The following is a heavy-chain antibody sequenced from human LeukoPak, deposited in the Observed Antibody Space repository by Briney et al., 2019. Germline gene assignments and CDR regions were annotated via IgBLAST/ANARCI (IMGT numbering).Heavy chain of an antibody. CDR1: GFTFSSYA. CDR2: ISGSVGST. V-gene: IGHV3-23*01. Sequence: PGGSLRLSCAASGFTFSSYAMNWVRQAPGKGLEWVSGISGSVGSTYYADSVKGRFTISRDNSKNTPCLQMNSRRAEDTAVYYRAKDSADSRIVRASYAGFDHWGQGTLVTVSS. CDR3: AKDSADSRIVRASYAGFDH. J-gene: IGHJ4*02. D-gene: IGHD1-26*01.